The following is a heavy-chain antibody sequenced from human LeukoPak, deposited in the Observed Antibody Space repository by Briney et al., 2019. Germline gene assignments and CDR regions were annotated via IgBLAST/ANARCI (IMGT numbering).Heavy chain of an antibody. CDR2: INHSGST. V-gene: IGHV4-34*01. D-gene: IGHD2-8*01. Sequence: SETLSLTCAVYGGSFSGYYWSWIRQPPGKGLEWIGEINHSGSTNYNPSLKSRVTISVDTSKNQFSLKLSSVTAADTAVYYCARDVWGYCTNGVCSKGGFDYWGQGTLVTVSS. CDR3: ARDVWGYCTNGVCSKGGFDY. CDR1: GGSFSGYY. J-gene: IGHJ4*02.